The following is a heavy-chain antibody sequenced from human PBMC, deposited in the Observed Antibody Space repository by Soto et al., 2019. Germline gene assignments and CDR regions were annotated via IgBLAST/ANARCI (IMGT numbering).Heavy chain of an antibody. CDR1: GFTFSSYG. J-gene: IGHJ1*01. CDR2: ISYDGSDK. CDR3: AQGVVVATTSFQH. V-gene: IGHV3-30*18. D-gene: IGHD2-15*01. Sequence: QVQLVESGGGVVQPGRSLRLSCAASGFTFSSYGMHWVRQAPGKGLEWVAVISYDGSDKYYADSVKGRFTISRDNSNNTLDLQMDSLRAEDTAVYYCAQGVVVATTSFQHWGQGTLVTVSS.